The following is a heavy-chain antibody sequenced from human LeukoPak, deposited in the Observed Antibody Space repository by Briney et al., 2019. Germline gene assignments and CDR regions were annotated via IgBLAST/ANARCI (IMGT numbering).Heavy chain of an antibody. CDR3: AKELDTMFFDY. J-gene: IGHJ4*02. Sequence: GGSLRLSCATSGFNFDRYTIHWVRQAPGKGLEWVSLAGWAGGTTFYSDSVRGRFTISRDSGRKSVYLQMNSLTTNDTAFYFCAKELDTMFFDYWGQGALVTVSS. CDR1: GFNFDRYT. CDR2: AGWAGGTT. D-gene: IGHD3-10*02. V-gene: IGHV3-43*01.